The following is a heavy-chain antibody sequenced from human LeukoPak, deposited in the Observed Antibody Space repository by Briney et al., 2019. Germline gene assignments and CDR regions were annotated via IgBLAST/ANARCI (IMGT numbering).Heavy chain of an antibody. D-gene: IGHD3-10*01. CDR2: IYYSGST. Sequence: SETLSLTCTVSGGSISIYYWSWIRQPPGKGLQWIGHIYYSGSTNYNYNPSLKSRVTISVDTSKNQFSLKLSSVTAADTAVYYCARSPTYGSGRDYFDYWGQGTLVTVSS. CDR3: ARSPTYGSGRDYFDY. J-gene: IGHJ4*02. CDR1: GGSISIYY. V-gene: IGHV4-59*08.